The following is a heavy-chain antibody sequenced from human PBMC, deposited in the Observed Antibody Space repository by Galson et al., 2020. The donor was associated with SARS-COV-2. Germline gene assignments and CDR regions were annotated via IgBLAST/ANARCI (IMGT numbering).Heavy chain of an antibody. D-gene: IGHD2-15*01. CDR3: ARDGGDIVVVVAASDYYYGMDV. Sequence: SQTLSLTCAISGDSVSSNSAAWNWIRQSPSRGLEWLGRTYYRSKWYNDYAVSVKSRITINPDTSKNQFSLQLNSVTPEDTAVYYCARDGGDIVVVVAASDYYYGMDVWGQGTTVTVSS. CDR2: TYYRSKWYN. CDR1: GDSVSSNSAA. V-gene: IGHV6-1*01. J-gene: IGHJ6*02.